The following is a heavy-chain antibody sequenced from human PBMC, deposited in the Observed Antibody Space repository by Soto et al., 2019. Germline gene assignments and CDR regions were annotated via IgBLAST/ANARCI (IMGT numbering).Heavy chain of an antibody. D-gene: IGHD6-19*01. CDR3: AKDLRAQWLLIDY. J-gene: IGHJ4*02. V-gene: IGHV3-30*18. CDR2: ISYDGSNK. CDR1: GFTFSSYG. Sequence: QVQLVESGGGVVQPGRSLRLSCAASGFTFSSYGMHWVRQAPGKGLEWVAVISYDGSNKYYADSVKGRFTISRDNSKNTLYLQMNSLRAEDTAVYYCAKDLRAQWLLIDYWGQGTLVTVSS.